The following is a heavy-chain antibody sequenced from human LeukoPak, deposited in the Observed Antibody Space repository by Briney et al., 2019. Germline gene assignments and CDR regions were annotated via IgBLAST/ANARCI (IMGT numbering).Heavy chain of an antibody. Sequence: ASIHVSCKAPGYTSTGDYMHWARPATRQGLEWMGWINPNSGGTNTAHKPQGRDTPTRDTSTSTVYMELSSLRSEDTAVYYGARDKPKDYDFWSGVYYYYYMDVWGKGTTVTVSS. CDR1: GYTSTGDY. CDR3: ARDKPKDYDFWSGVYYYYYMDV. D-gene: IGHD3-3*01. V-gene: IGHV1-2*02. CDR2: INPNSGGT. J-gene: IGHJ6*03.